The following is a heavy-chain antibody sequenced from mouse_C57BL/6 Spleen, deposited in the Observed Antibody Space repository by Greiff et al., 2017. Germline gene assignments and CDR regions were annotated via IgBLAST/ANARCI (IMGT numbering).Heavy chain of an antibody. V-gene: IGHV1-26*01. CDR3: ARSSRYFDV. CDR1: GYTFTDYY. J-gene: IGHJ1*03. D-gene: IGHD6-2*01. CDR2: INPNNGGT. Sequence: EVQLQQSGPELVKPGASVKISCKASGYTFTDYYMNWVKQSHGKSLEWIGDINPNNGGTSYNQKFKCKATLTVDKSSSTAYMELRSLTSEDSAVYYCARSSRYFDVWGTGTTVTVSS.